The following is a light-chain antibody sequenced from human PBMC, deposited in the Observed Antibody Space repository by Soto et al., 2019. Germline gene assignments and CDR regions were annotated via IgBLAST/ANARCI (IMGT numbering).Light chain of an antibody. V-gene: IGLV2-14*01. CDR2: DVS. Sequence: QYALTQPASVSGSPGQSITISCTGTSSDVGGYNYVSWYQQHPGKAPKLMIYDVSNRPSGVSNRFSGSKSGITASLTISGLQAEDEADYYCSSYTSSSTVVFGGGTKLTVL. J-gene: IGLJ2*01. CDR3: SSYTSSSTVV. CDR1: SSDVGGYNY.